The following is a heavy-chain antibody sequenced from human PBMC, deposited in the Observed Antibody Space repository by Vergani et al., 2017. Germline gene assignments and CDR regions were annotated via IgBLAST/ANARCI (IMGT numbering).Heavy chain of an antibody. Sequence: QVQLQESGPGLVKPSETLSLTCTVSGGSISSYYWSWIRQPPGKGLEWIGYIYYSGSTNYNPSLKSRVTISVDTSKNQFSLKLSSVTAADTAVYYCARDPYGSGSYYNFNWFDPWGQGTLVTVSS. CDR2: IYYSGST. V-gene: IGHV4-59*01. CDR1: GGSISSYY. CDR3: ARDPYGSGSYYNFNWFDP. D-gene: IGHD3-10*01. J-gene: IGHJ5*02.